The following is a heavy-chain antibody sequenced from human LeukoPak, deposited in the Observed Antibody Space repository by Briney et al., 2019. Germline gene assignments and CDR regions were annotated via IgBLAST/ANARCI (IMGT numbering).Heavy chain of an antibody. D-gene: IGHD5-18*01. J-gene: IGHJ4*02. CDR3: TTDTLGATAMVP. V-gene: IGHV3-15*01. CDR2: IKSKTDGGTT. Sequence: GGSLRLSCAASGFTFSSYGMSWVRQAPGKGLEWVGRIKSKTDGGTTDYAAPVKGRFTISRDDSKNTLYLQMNSLKTEDTAVYYCTTDTLGATAMVPWGQGTLVTVSS. CDR1: GFTFSSYG.